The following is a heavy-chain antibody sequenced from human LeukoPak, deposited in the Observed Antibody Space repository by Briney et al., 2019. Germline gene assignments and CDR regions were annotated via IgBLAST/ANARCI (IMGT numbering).Heavy chain of an antibody. Sequence: GASVKVSCKASGYTFTGYYMHWVRQAPGQGLEWMGWINPNSGGTNYAQKFQGRVTMTRDTSISTAYMELSRLRSDDTAVYYCARLIGLGEVSPYFDSWGQGRLVTVSS. V-gene: IGHV1-2*02. CDR3: ARLIGLGEVSPYFDS. CDR1: GYTFTGYY. CDR2: INPNSGGT. J-gene: IGHJ4*02. D-gene: IGHD3-16*02.